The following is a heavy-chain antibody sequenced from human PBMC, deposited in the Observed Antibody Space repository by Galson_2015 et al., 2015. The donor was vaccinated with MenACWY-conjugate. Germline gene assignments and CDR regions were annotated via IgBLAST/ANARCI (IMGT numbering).Heavy chain of an antibody. Sequence: SVKVSCKAAGYTFTNFGITWVRKAPGQGLEWMGWISTYNGNANYAQKVRDRVMMTTDTSTNTVHMELKSLTSDDTAVYFCARDPIGRHDSSSWFWIDWGQGTPVTV. V-gene: IGHV1-18*01. D-gene: IGHD6-13*01. CDR1: GYTFTNFG. CDR3: ARDPIGRHDSSSWFWID. CDR2: ISTYNGNA. J-gene: IGHJ4*02.